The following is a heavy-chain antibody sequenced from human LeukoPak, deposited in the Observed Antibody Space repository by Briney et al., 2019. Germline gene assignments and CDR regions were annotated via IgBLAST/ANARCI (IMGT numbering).Heavy chain of an antibody. V-gene: IGHV3-9*01. CDR1: GFTFDDYA. CDR3: ARVMTTVIKAFDY. D-gene: IGHD4-17*01. Sequence: GGSLRLSCAVSGFTFDDYAMHWVRQVPGKGLEWVSGINWNSDSIGYADSVKGRFTTSRDNAKNSLYLQMNSLRAEDTAVYYCARVMTTVIKAFDYWGQGTLVTVSS. CDR2: INWNSDSI. J-gene: IGHJ4*02.